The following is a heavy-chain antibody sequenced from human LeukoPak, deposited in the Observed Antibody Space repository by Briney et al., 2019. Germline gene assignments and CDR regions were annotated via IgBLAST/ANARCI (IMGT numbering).Heavy chain of an antibody. Sequence: GGSLRLSCVASGFTFSDYYMSWIRQAPGKGLEWVSYISSSSSYTNYADSVKGRFTISRDNAKNSLYLQMNSLRAEDTAVYYCARVPDIVVVAFDPWGQGTLVTVSS. V-gene: IGHV3-11*06. J-gene: IGHJ5*02. CDR2: ISSSSSYT. D-gene: IGHD2-15*01. CDR1: GFTFSDYY. CDR3: ARVPDIVVVAFDP.